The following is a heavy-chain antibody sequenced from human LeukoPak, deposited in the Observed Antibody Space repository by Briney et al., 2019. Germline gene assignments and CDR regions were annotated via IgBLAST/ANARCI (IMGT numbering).Heavy chain of an antibody. J-gene: IGHJ4*02. V-gene: IGHV4-34*01. D-gene: IGHD2-15*01. CDR2: INHSVST. CDR3: ARGSLDCSGGSCYPIVDY. CDR1: GGSFSGYY. Sequence: SETLSLTCAVYGGSFSGYYWSWIRQPPGKGLEWIGEINHSVSTNYNPSLKSRVTTSVDTSKNQFSLKLSSVTAADTAVYYCARGSLDCSGGSCYPIVDYWGQGTLVTVSP.